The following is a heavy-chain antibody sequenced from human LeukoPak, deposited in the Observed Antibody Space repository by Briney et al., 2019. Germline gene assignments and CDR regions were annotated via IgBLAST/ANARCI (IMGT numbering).Heavy chain of an antibody. CDR2: ISSSGTTV. V-gene: IGHV3-11*04. CDR1: GFTFSDYY. D-gene: IGHD3-10*01. Sequence: GGSLRLSCAASGFTFSDYYMSWIRQAPGKGLEWVSYISSSGTTVYYADSVKGRFTISRDSAKNSLYLQMNSLRAEDTAVYYCARDSGNFYFDYWGQGTLVTVSS. J-gene: IGHJ4*02. CDR3: ARDSGNFYFDY.